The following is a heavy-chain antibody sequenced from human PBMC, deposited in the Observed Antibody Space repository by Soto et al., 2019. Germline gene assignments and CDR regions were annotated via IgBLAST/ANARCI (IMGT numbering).Heavy chain of an antibody. CDR2: IWYDGSNK. CDR3: ARDVLEQLVNYYYGMDV. D-gene: IGHD6-6*01. Sequence: PGGSLRLSCAASGFTFSSYGMHWVRQAPGKGLGWVAVIWYDGSNKYYADSVKGRFTISRDNSKNTLYLQMNSLRAEDTAVYYCARDVLEQLVNYYYGMDVWGQGTTVTVSS. V-gene: IGHV3-33*01. CDR1: GFTFSSYG. J-gene: IGHJ6*02.